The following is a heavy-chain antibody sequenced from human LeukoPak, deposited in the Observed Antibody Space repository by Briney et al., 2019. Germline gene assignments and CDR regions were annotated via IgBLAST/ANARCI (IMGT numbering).Heavy chain of an antibody. D-gene: IGHD3-10*01. Sequence: LRRACAGRGFSLSSHRMTWVGQALRKGLEWVSSISSSSSYIYYADSVKGRFTISRDNAKNSLYLQMNSLRAEDTAVYYCARGTYGSGSSGFDYWGQGTLVTVSS. J-gene: IGHJ4*02. V-gene: IGHV3-21*01. CDR1: GFSLSSHR. CDR3: ARGTYGSGSSGFDY. CDR2: ISSSSSYI.